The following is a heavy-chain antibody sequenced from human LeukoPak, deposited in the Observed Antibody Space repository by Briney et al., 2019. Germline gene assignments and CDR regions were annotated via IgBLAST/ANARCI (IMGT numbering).Heavy chain of an antibody. CDR2: ILPIFNTP. D-gene: IGHD2-8*02. V-gene: IGHV1-69*05. CDR1: ADIFNKYA. CDR3: DVTERSQYCSGGSCSDY. J-gene: IGHJ4*02. Sequence: GASVKVSCKISADIFNKYAIFWVRQAPVQGLELMGGILPIFNTPSYAQKLQGRLTIATDALTSTAYMELTSLRPEDTAVYYCDVTERSQYCSGGSCSDYWGQGTLVTVSS.